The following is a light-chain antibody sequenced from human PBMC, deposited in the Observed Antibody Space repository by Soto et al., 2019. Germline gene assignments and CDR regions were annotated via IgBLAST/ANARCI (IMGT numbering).Light chain of an antibody. CDR3: AAWDDIVSGLV. Sequence: QSVLTQPPSASGTHGQTVTISCSGRSSNIGSNYVYWYQQLPGTAPRLLMYRADQRPSGVPDRFSGSKSGTSASLAISGLRSEDEADYYCAAWDDIVSGLVFGGGTKLTVL. CDR2: RAD. V-gene: IGLV1-47*01. J-gene: IGLJ2*01. CDR1: SSNIGSNY.